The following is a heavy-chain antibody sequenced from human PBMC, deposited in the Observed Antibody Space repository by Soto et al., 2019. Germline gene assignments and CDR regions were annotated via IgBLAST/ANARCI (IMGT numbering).Heavy chain of an antibody. Sequence: GGSLRLSCAASGFTFSNAWMSWVRQAPGKGLEWVGRIKSKTGGGTTDYAAPVKGRFTISRDDSKNTLYLQMNSLKTEDTAVYYCTTDERIAVEPYFDYWGQGTLVTVSS. CDR2: IKSKTGGGTT. J-gene: IGHJ4*02. V-gene: IGHV3-15*01. CDR3: TTDERIAVEPYFDY. CDR1: GFTFSNAW. D-gene: IGHD6-19*01.